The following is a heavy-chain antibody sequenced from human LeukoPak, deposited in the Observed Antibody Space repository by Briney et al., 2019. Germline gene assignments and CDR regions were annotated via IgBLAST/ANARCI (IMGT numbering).Heavy chain of an antibody. Sequence: SETLSLTCAVYGGSFSGYYWTWVRQPPQKGLEWIGEINHGGGTNYNPSLKSRVTISLDTSKNQFSLRLSSVTAADTAVYYCARVSLVRGVQVAFDIWGQGTMVTVSS. CDR3: ARVSLVRGVQVAFDI. J-gene: IGHJ3*02. CDR1: GGSFSGYY. D-gene: IGHD3-10*01. V-gene: IGHV4-34*01. CDR2: INHGGGT.